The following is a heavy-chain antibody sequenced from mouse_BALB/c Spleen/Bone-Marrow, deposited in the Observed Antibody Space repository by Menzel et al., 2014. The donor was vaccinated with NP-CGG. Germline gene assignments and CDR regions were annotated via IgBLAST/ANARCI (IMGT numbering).Heavy chain of an antibody. CDR2: IWAGGST. CDR1: GISLTSYG. V-gene: IGHV2-9*02. Sequence: VKVVDSGPGLVAPSQSLSITCTVSGISLTSYGVHWVRPPPGKGLEWLGVIWAGGSTNYNSALMSRLSISKDNSKSQVFLKMNSLQTDDTAMYYCARDLYYDYDEGFAYWGQGTLVTVSA. CDR3: ARDLYYDYDEGFAY. D-gene: IGHD2-4*01. J-gene: IGHJ3*01.